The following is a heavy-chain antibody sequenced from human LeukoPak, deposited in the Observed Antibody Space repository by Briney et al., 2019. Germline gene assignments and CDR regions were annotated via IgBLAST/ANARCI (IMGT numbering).Heavy chain of an antibody. J-gene: IGHJ4*02. CDR3: AILAFSMELKYFDY. V-gene: IGHV5-51*01. D-gene: IGHD2/OR15-2a*01. CDR2: IYRGEWDN. CDR1: GYSFTRYW. Sequence: GGALEISFKGSGYSFTRYWIGWGRPGTGKGVGWMGSIYRGEWDNRYSTSCQGQVTISAYKSISTAYLHWISLKASDTAMYYCAILAFSMELKYFDYWGQGTLVTVSS.